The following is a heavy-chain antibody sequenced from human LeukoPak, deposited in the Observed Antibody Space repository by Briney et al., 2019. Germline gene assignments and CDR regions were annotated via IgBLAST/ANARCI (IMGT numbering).Heavy chain of an antibody. D-gene: IGHD4-11*01. J-gene: IGHJ4*02. CDR2: ISGSGGST. V-gene: IGHV3-23*01. CDR3: AKVVGDYSTCDY. CDR1: GFTFSSYS. Sequence: GGSLRLSCAASGFTFSSYSMNWVRQAPGKGLEWVSAISGSGGSTYYADSVKGRFTISRDNSKNTLYLQMNSLRAEDTAVYYCAKVVGDYSTCDYWGQGTLVTVSS.